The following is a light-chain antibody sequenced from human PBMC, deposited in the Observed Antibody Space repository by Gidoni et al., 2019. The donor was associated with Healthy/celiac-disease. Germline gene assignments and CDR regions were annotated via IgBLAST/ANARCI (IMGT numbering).Light chain of an antibody. CDR2: KAS. CDR1: QSISSW. J-gene: IGKJ1*01. Sequence: DIQMTQSPSTLSASVGDRVTITCWASQSISSWLAWYQQKPGKAPKLLIYKASSLESGVPSRFSGSGSGTEFTLTISSLQTDDFATYYCQQYNSDSQTFGQGTKVEIK. CDR3: QQYNSDSQT. V-gene: IGKV1-5*03.